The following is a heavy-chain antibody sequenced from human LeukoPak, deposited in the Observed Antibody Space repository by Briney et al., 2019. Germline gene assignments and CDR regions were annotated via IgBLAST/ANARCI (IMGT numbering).Heavy chain of an antibody. CDR2: IYPGDSDT. CDR1: GYSFSNDW. CDR3: ARRGCNGGSCYAY. J-gene: IGHJ4*02. V-gene: IGHV5-51*01. Sequence: GESLKTSCKGSGYSFSNDWIGWVRQMPGKGLEWMGIIYPGDSDTRYSPSFQGQVTISADKSISTAYLQWSSLGASDTAMYYCARRGCNGGSCYAYWGQGTPVTVSS. D-gene: IGHD2-15*01.